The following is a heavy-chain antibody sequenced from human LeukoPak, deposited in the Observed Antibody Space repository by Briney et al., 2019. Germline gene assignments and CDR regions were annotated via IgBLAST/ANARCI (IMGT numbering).Heavy chain of an antibody. J-gene: IGHJ4*02. D-gene: IGHD2-15*01. CDR1: EFTFSSYW. CDR3: AKQLGYCSDGSCYFPY. V-gene: IGHV3-23*01. Sequence: PGGSLRLSCTASEFTFSSYWMHWVRQPPGKGLEWVSAISNNGGYTYCADSVQGRFTISRDNSKSTLCLQMNSLRAEDTAVYYCAKQLGYCSDGSCYFPYWGQGTLVTVSS. CDR2: ISNNGGYT.